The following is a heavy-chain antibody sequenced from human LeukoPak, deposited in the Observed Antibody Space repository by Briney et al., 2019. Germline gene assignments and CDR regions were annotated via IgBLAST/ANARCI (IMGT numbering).Heavy chain of an antibody. D-gene: IGHD2-21*02. Sequence: SETLSLTCTVSGYSISSGYYWSWIRQPPGKGLEWIGYIYYSGSTNYNPSLKSRVTISVDTSKNQFSLKLSSVTAADTAVYYCARVDCGGDCLYTSPGFGFDYRGQGTLVTVSS. CDR2: IYYSGST. CDR3: ARVDCGGDCLYTSPGFGFDY. J-gene: IGHJ4*02. V-gene: IGHV4-61*01. CDR1: GYSISSGYY.